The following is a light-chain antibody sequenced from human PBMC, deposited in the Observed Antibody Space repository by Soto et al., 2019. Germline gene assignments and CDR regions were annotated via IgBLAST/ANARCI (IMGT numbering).Light chain of an antibody. Sequence: EIVLTQSPGTLSLSPGERATLSCRASQSVSSDYLAWYQQKPGQAPRLLIYGASSRATGIPDRFSGSGSGTDFTLTISRLEPEDFAVYYCHQYGSSPWTFGRGTKVEIK. V-gene: IGKV3-20*01. CDR3: HQYGSSPWT. CDR2: GAS. CDR1: QSVSSDY. J-gene: IGKJ1*01.